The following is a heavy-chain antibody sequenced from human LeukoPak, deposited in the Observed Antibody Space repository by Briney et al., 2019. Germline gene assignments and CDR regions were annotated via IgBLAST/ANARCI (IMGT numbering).Heavy chain of an antibody. Sequence: ASVKVSCKVSGYTLTELSMHWVRQAPGQGLEWMGRINPNSGGTNYAQKFQARVTMTRDTSISTAYMELSRLRSDDTALYYCARAAYYYDGSGYYLGDWGQGTLVTVSS. J-gene: IGHJ4*02. CDR1: GYTLTELS. CDR3: ARAAYYYDGSGYYLGD. V-gene: IGHV1-2*06. D-gene: IGHD3-22*01. CDR2: INPNSGGT.